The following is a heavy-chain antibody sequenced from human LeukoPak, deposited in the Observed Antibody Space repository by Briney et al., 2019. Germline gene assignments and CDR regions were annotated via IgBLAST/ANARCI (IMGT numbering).Heavy chain of an antibody. J-gene: IGHJ3*02. CDR2: IKQDGSEK. CDR3: ARVAWGDKWPAYYDYVWGSGDAFDI. Sequence: PGGSLRLSCAASGFTFSSYWMSWVRQAPGKGLEWVANIKQDGSEKYYVDSVKGRFTISRDNAKNSLYLEMNSLRAEDTALYYCARVAWGDKWPAYYDYVWGSGDAFDIWGQGTTVTVSS. D-gene: IGHD3-16*01. CDR1: GFTFSSYW. V-gene: IGHV3-7*03.